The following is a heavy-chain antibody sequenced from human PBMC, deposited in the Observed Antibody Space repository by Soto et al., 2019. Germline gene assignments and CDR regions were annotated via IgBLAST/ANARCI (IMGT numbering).Heavy chain of an antibody. V-gene: IGHV1-46*01. CDR1: GYTFTSYY. CDR2: INPSGCST. J-gene: IGHJ6*02. Sequence: ASLKVSCMASGYTFTSYYMLWVRQAPRQGLAWMGIINPSGCSTSYEQKFQGRVTMTRDTSTSTVDMELSSLRSEDTAFYYCARNRAVEPAAKSQPYYYYGIDVWGQGPTVTVSS. D-gene: IGHD2-2*01. CDR3: ARNRAVEPAAKSQPYYYYGIDV.